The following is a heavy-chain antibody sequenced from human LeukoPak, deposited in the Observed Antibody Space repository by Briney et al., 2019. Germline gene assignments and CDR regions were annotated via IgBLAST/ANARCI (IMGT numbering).Heavy chain of an antibody. CDR1: GGSFSGYY. J-gene: IGHJ4*02. D-gene: IGHD3-10*01. CDR2: INHSGST. V-gene: IGHV4-34*01. CDR3: ARLEYYYQHRFDY. Sequence: KPSETLSLTCAVYGGSFSGYYWSWIRQPPGKGLEWIGEINHSGSTNYNPSLKSRVTISVDTSKNQFSLKLSSVTAADTAVYYCARLEYYYQHRFDYWGQGTLVTVSS.